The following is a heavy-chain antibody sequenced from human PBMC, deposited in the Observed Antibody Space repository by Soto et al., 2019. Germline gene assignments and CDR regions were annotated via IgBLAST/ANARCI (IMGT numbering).Heavy chain of an antibody. D-gene: IGHD3-3*01. Sequence: PGGSLRLSCAASGFTFSSYGMHWVRQAPGKGLEWVAVISYDGSNKYYADSVKGRFTISRDNSKNTLYLQMNSLRAEDTAVYYCAKDFQRYDFWSGYISLYYYGMDVWGQGTTVTVSS. CDR3: AKDFQRYDFWSGYISLYYYGMDV. V-gene: IGHV3-30*18. CDR1: GFTFSSYG. J-gene: IGHJ6*02. CDR2: ISYDGSNK.